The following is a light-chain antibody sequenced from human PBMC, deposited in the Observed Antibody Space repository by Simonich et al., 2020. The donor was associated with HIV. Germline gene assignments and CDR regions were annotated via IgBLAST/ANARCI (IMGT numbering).Light chain of an antibody. CDR3: QQYYSTPPT. CDR2: WSS. CDR1: QSVLYSSNNKNH. V-gene: IGKV4-1*01. J-gene: IGKJ1*01. Sequence: DIVMTQSPDSLTVSLGERATINCKSSQSVLYSSNNKNHLAWDQQKPGQPPKLLIYWSSTRESGVPDRFSGSGSGTDFTLTISSLQAEDVAIYYCQQYYSTPPTFGQGTKVEIK.